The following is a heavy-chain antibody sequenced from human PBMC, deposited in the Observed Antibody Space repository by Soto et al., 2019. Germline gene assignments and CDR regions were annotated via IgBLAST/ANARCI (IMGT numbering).Heavy chain of an antibody. D-gene: IGHD7-27*01. J-gene: IGHJ6*02. CDR3: ARDLRQGASGATVYGMDV. CDR2: VSHDGRKT. CDR1: GFIFSNNG. V-gene: IGHV3-30*03. Sequence: ESVGGEVQPGTSLRLSCIASGFIFSNNGMHWVRQAPGKGLEWVALVSHDGRKTFYADSVKGRLTIYRDNSKNTVYLHMNNLRPEDTAVYRCARDLRQGASGATVYGMDVWGQGTTVTVSS.